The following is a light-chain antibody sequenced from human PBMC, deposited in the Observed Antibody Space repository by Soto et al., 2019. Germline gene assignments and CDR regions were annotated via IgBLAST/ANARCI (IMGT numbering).Light chain of an antibody. J-gene: IGKJ1*01. CDR2: DAS. V-gene: IGKV3-20*01. Sequence: EIVLTQSPGTLSLSPGERASLSCRASQSVSSSYLAWYQQIPGQAPRLLINDASRRATGIPDRFSGSGSGTDFTLTISRLEPEDFAVSYCQQYGSSPPTFGQGTKVDIK. CDR1: QSVSSSY. CDR3: QQYGSSPPT.